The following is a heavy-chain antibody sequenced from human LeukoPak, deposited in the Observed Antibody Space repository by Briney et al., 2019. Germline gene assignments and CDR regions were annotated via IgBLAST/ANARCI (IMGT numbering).Heavy chain of an antibody. CDR2: VKQDGSEI. Sequence: PGGSLRLSCAASGFTFSSYWMTWVRQAPGKGLEWVASVKQDGSEIYYVDSVKGRFTISRDNSKNTLFLQMNSLRPEDTAVYYCARGEYDLLTGVYDTYGIDVWGQGTTVTVSS. J-gene: IGHJ6*02. CDR3: ARGEYDLLTGVYDTYGIDV. CDR1: GFTFSSYW. V-gene: IGHV3-7*01. D-gene: IGHD3-9*01.